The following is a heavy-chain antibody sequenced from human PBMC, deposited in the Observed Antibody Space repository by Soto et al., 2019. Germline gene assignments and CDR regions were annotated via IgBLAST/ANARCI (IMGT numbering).Heavy chain of an antibody. CDR2: MNPNSGNT. V-gene: IGHV1-8*01. CDR3: ARGPLRPYGSGSYFYYYYYMGV. D-gene: IGHD3-10*01. J-gene: IGHJ6*03. Sequence: ASVKVSCKASGYTFTSYDINWVRQATGQGLEWMGWMNPNSGNTGYAQKFQGRVTMTRNTSISTAYMELSSLRSEDTAVYYCARGPLRPYGSGSYFYYYYYMGVWGKGTTVTVSS. CDR1: GYTFTSYD.